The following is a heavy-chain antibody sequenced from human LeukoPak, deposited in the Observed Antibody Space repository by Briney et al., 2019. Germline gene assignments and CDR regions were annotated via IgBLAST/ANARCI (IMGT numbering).Heavy chain of an antibody. CDR2: ISSSGSTI. D-gene: IGHD1-26*01. CDR3: ARATSGNGMDV. J-gene: IGHJ6*04. V-gene: IGHV3-48*03. CDR1: GFTISTYD. Sequence: GGSLRLSCAAPGFTISTYDINWVSQAPGRGLEWVSYISSSGSTIYYADSVKGRFTISRDNAKNLLYLQMNSLRAEDTAVYYCARATSGNGMDVWGKGTTVTVSS.